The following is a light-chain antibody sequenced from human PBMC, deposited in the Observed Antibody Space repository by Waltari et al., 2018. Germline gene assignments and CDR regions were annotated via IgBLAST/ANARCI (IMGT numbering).Light chain of an antibody. Sequence: EIVMTQSPATLSVSPGERATLSCRASQRINSNLAWYQQKPGQAPRLLIYGASTRATGIPARFAGTGSGTEFTLTISSLQSEDFAVYYCQQYNNWPRTFGQGTEVEIK. CDR3: QQYNNWPRT. J-gene: IGKJ1*01. CDR2: GAS. V-gene: IGKV3-15*01. CDR1: QRINSN.